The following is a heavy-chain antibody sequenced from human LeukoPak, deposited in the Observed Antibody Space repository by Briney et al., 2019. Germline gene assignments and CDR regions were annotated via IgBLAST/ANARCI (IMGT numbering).Heavy chain of an antibody. V-gene: IGHV3-20*04. CDR1: GFTFDDYG. J-gene: IGHJ4*02. CDR3: ARAYSSSSFFDY. CDR2: INWNGGST. Sequence: PGGSLRLSCAASGFTFDDYGMSWVRKAPGKGLEWVSGINWNGGSTGYADSVKGRFTISRDNAKNSLYLQMNSLRAEDTALYYCARAYSSSSFFDYWGQGTLVTVSS. D-gene: IGHD6-6*01.